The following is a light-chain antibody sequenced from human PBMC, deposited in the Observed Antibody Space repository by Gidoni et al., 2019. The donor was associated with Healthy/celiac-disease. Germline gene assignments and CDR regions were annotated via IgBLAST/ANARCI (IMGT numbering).Light chain of an antibody. Sequence: DIKMTQSPSYRSASVGDRVTITCRASQGISNHLAWYQQKPGKVPKLLIYAASTLQSGVPSRFSGSGSGTDFTLTISSLQPEDVATYYCQKYNSAPLTFGGGTRVEIK. CDR3: QKYNSAPLT. V-gene: IGKV1-27*01. J-gene: IGKJ4*01. CDR2: AAS. CDR1: QGISNH.